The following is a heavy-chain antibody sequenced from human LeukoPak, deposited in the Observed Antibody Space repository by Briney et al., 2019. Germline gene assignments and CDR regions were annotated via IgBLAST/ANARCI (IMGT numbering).Heavy chain of an antibody. CDR2: IYHRGST. CDR1: GASISSSDSY. CDR3: ARHVQDLGIKV. J-gene: IGHJ6*02. V-gene: IGHV4-39*01. Sequence: SETLSLTCTVSGASISSSDSYWSWIRHPPGKGLEWIGSIYHRGSTSYNPSLKSRVTVSEDMSKNHFSLRLSSVTAADTAVYYCARHVQDLGIKVWGQGTTVTVSS.